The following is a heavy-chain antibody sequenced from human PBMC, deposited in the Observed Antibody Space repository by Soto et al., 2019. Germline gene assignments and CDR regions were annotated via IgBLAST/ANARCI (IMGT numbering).Heavy chain of an antibody. CDR2: IWYDGSNK. Sequence: GGSLRLSCAASGFTFSSYGMHWVRQAPGKGLEWVAVIWYDGSNKYYADSVKGRFTISRDNAKNSLYLQMNSLRAEDTAVYYCARDRDYYDSSGYCYVHYFDYWGQGALVTVSS. D-gene: IGHD3-22*01. V-gene: IGHV3-33*01. CDR3: ARDRDYYDSSGYCYVHYFDY. J-gene: IGHJ4*02. CDR1: GFTFSSYG.